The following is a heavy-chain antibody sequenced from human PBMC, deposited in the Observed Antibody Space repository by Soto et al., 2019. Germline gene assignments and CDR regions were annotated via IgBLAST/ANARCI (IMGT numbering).Heavy chain of an antibody. J-gene: IGHJ5*02. CDR2: ISNSGST. CDR3: ARVGPWVPYYYDSSPYTFENWFDP. CDR1: GGSVSSGVYY. Sequence: SETLSLTCSVSGGSVSSGVYYWSWIRQPPGKGLELIGYISNSGSTNYNPSLTSRVAISLDRSRNQFSLKLTSVTAADTAVYYCARVGPWVPYYYDSSPYTFENWFDPWGQGTLVTVSS. V-gene: IGHV4-61*08. D-gene: IGHD3-22*01.